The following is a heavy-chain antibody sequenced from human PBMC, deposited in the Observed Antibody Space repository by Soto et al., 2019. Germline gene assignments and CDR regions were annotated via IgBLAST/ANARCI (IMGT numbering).Heavy chain of an antibody. CDR2: IYPGDSDT. Sequence: GESLKISCKGSGYSFTSYWIGWVRQMPGKGLEWMGIIYPGDSDTRYSPSFQGQVTISADKSISTAYLQWSSLKASDTAMYYCASHGPSPYSGSYYGGLGYYYGMDVWGQGTTVTVSS. CDR3: ASHGPSPYSGSYYGGLGYYYGMDV. D-gene: IGHD1-26*01. V-gene: IGHV5-51*01. J-gene: IGHJ6*02. CDR1: GYSFTSYW.